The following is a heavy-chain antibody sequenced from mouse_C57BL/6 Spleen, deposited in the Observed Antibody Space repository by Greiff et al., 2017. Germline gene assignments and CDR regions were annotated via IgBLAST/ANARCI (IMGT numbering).Heavy chain of an antibody. CDR3: ARSGGSNYVWFAY. CDR1: GYTFTSYW. Sequence: QVQLQQPGAELVKPGASVKLSCKASGYTFTSYWMHWVKQRPGQGLEWIGMIHPNSGSTNYNEKFKSKATLTVDKSSSTAYMQLSSLTSEDSAVYYCARSGGSNYVWFAYWGQGTLVTVSA. J-gene: IGHJ3*01. CDR2: IHPNSGST. V-gene: IGHV1-64*01. D-gene: IGHD2-5*01.